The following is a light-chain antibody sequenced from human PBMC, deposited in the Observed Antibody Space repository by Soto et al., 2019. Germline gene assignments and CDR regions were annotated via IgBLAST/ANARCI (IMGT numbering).Light chain of an antibody. J-gene: IGKJ3*01. CDR1: QSISSY. V-gene: IGKV1-39*01. Sequence: DIQMTQSPSSLSASVGDRVTITCRASQSISSYLNWYQQKPGKAPNLLIYAASSLQSGVPSKFSRSGSGTDFTLTISSLQPEDFATYYCQQSYSSPFTFVPGTKVDIK. CDR3: QQSYSSPFT. CDR2: AAS.